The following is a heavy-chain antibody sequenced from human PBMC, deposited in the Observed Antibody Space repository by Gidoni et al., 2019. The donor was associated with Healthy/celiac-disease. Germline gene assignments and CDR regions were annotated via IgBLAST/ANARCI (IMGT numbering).Heavy chain of an antibody. V-gene: IGHV3-30*18. CDR3: AKDWAAAENYYYYGMDV. Sequence: QVQLVESGGGVVQPGRSLRLSCAASGFTFSSYRMHWVRQAPGKGLEWVAVISYDGSNKYYADSVKGRFTISRDNSKNTLYLQMNSLRAEDTAVYYCAKDWAAAENYYYYGMDVWGQGTTVTVSS. D-gene: IGHD6-13*01. CDR1: GFTFSSYR. CDR2: ISYDGSNK. J-gene: IGHJ6*02.